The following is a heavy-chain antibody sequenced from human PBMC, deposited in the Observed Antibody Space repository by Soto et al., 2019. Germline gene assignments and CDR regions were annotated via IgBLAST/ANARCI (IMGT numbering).Heavy chain of an antibody. V-gene: IGHV4-59*01. J-gene: IGHJ4*02. CDR2: IYYNGNI. Sequence: QVQLQESGPGLVKPLETLSLTCTVPGGSITSYYWSWVRQPPGKGLEWIGYIYYNGNIYCNPSHLGRCTISLYTSKNLCSPRLSSVTGAGTAVYYCATGRVYFGSEYWGQGTLVTVSS. CDR3: ATGRVYFGSEY. CDR1: GGSITSYY. D-gene: IGHD3-10*01.